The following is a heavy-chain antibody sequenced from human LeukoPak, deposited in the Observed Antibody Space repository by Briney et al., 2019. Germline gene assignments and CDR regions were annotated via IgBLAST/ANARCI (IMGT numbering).Heavy chain of an antibody. V-gene: IGHV3-48*02. CDR2: ISNSDDTR. CDR1: GYTFTSYS. D-gene: IGHD2/OR15-2a*01. Sequence: GGSLRLSCAASGYTFTSYSMSWVRQAPGKGLEWVSFISNSDDTRYYADSVRGRFTISRDDAKNSLYLQMSSLRDGDTAVYYCVRGYYSNSFDFWGQGTVVTVSS. CDR3: VRGYYSNSFDF. J-gene: IGHJ3*01.